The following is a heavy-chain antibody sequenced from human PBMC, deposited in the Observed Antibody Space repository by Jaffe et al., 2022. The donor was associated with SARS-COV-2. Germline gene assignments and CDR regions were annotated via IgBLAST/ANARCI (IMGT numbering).Heavy chain of an antibody. Sequence: EVQLVQSGAEVKKPGESLKISCKGSGYSFTSYWIGWVRQMPGKGLEWMGIIYPGDSDTRYSPSFQGQVTISADKSISTAYLQWSSLKASDTAMYYCARRGGGDGYNSFSGYFDLWGRGTLVTVSS. CDR2: IYPGDSDT. CDR3: ARRGGGDGYNSFSGYFDL. V-gene: IGHV5-51*01. CDR1: GYSFTSYW. J-gene: IGHJ2*01. D-gene: IGHD2-21*01.